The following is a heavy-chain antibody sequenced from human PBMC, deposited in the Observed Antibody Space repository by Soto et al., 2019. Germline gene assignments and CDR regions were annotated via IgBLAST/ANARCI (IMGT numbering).Heavy chain of an antibody. CDR3: ARGVTVFGLVSRFWFDP. J-gene: IGHJ5*02. Sequence: QVLLQESGPGLVKSSQTLSLTCTVSGGSISSGDYSWSWVRQSPGKGLEWIGHIYNSGITYYNPYLKTPVVISIDTSRNQFALRLNSLTAADRAVYFCARGVTVFGLVSRFWFDPWGQGTVVTVSS. D-gene: IGHD3-3*01. CDR2: IYNSGIT. CDR1: GGSISSGDYS. V-gene: IGHV4-30-4*01.